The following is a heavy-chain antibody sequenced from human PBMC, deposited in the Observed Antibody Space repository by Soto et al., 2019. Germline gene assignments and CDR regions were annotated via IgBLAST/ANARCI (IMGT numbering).Heavy chain of an antibody. Sequence: GGSLRLSCAASGFTFSSYAMSWVRQAPGKGLEWVSDISGSGGSTYYADSVKGRFTISRDNSKNTLYLQMNSLRAEDSAVYYGACAEGAPAFDIWGQGTMVTVSS. J-gene: IGHJ3*02. CDR1: GFTFSSYA. V-gene: IGHV3-23*01. D-gene: IGHD1-26*01. CDR2: ISGSGGST. CDR3: ACAEGAPAFDI.